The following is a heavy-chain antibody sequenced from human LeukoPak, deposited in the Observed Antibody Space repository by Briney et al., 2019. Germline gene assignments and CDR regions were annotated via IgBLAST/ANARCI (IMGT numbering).Heavy chain of an antibody. Sequence: GASVKVSCKASGYSFTDYYMHWVRQAPGQGLEWMGIINPSGGSTSYAQKFQGRVAMTRDTSTSTVYMELSSLRSEDTAVYYCARGPETYYYDSSGYYTLWGQGMLVTVSS. CDR3: ARGPETYYYDSSGYYTL. J-gene: IGHJ4*02. D-gene: IGHD3-22*01. CDR2: INPSGGST. CDR1: GYSFTDYY. V-gene: IGHV1-46*01.